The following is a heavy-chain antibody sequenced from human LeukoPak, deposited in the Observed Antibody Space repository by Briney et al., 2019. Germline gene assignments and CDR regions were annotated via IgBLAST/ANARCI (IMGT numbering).Heavy chain of an antibody. D-gene: IGHD4-17*01. CDR1: EDSFTGYY. J-gene: IGHJ4*02. Sequence: ASVKVSCKASEDSFTGYYIHWVRQAPGQGPEWMGWINPHNGGAKYADRLQGRGTMTRDTSIGTAYMELSRLRSDDTAVYYCARGGAGSAYYGWDFFRFDYWGQGTLVTVSS. CDR2: INPHNGGA. CDR3: ARGGAGSAYYGWDFFRFDY. V-gene: IGHV1-2*02.